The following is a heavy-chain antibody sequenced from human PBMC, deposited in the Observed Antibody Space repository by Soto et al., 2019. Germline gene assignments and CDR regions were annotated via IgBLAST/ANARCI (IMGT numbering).Heavy chain of an antibody. D-gene: IGHD3-22*01. J-gene: IGHJ4*02. V-gene: IGHV3-43*01. Sequence: PGGSLRLSCAASGFTFDDYTMHWVRQAPGKGLEWVSLISWDGGSTYYADSVKGRFTISRDNSKNSLYLQMNSLRTEDTALYYCAKASKYYYDSSGYLDYWGQGTLVTVSS. CDR1: GFTFDDYT. CDR3: AKASKYYYDSSGYLDY. CDR2: ISWDGGST.